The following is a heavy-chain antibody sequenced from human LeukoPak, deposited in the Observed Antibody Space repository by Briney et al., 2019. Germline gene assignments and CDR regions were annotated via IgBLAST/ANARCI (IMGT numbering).Heavy chain of an antibody. D-gene: IGHD3-3*01. V-gene: IGHV3-30*04. CDR1: GFTLSSYA. CDR2: ISYVGSNK. CDR3: ARGSGYPAGNWFDP. J-gene: IGHJ5*02. Sequence: PGGSLRLSCAASGFTLSSYAMHWVRQAPGKGLERVAVISYVGSNKYYADSVKGRFTISRDNSKNTLYLQMNSLRAEKTAVYYCARGSGYPAGNWFDPWGQGTLVTVSS.